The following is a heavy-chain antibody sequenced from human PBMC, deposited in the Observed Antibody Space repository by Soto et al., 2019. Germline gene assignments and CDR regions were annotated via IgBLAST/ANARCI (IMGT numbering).Heavy chain of an antibody. D-gene: IGHD3-22*01. Sequence: SETLSLTCTVSGGSISSSSYYWGWIRQPPGKGLEWIGSIYYSGSTYYNPSLKSRVTISVDTSKNQFSLKLGSVTAADTAVYYCARHLPPPYYYDSSGYRDYYYYGMDVWGQGTTVTVSS. CDR1: GGSISSSSYY. CDR2: IYYSGST. V-gene: IGHV4-39*01. CDR3: ARHLPPPYYYDSSGYRDYYYYGMDV. J-gene: IGHJ6*02.